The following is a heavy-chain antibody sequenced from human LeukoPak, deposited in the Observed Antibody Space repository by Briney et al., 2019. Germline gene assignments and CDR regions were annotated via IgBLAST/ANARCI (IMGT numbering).Heavy chain of an antibody. J-gene: IGHJ4*02. CDR1: GSTFSNYA. CDR3: AKDLYDSSGSRYDY. V-gene: IGHV3-23*01. CDR2: ISGSGTNT. D-gene: IGHD3-22*01. Sequence: PGGSLRLSCAASGSTFSNYAMSWVRQAPGKGLEWVSAISGSGTNTFYADSVKGRLTISRDNSKNTLFLQMNSLRAEDTAVYYCAKDLYDSSGSRYDYWGQGTLVTVSS.